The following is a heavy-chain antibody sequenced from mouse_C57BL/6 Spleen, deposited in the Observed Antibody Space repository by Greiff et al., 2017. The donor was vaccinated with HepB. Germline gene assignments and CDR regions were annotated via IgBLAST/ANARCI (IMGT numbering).Heavy chain of an antibody. V-gene: IGHV1-19*01. CDR1: GYTFTDYY. CDR2: INPYNGGT. Sequence: VQLQQSGPVLVKPGASVKMSCKASGYTFTDYYMNWVKQSHGKSLEWIGVINPYNGGTSYNQKFKGKATLTVDKSSSTAYMELNSLTSEDSAVYYCARGDYYGSSYSAYWGQGTLVTVSA. J-gene: IGHJ3*01. CDR3: ARGDYYGSSYSAY. D-gene: IGHD1-1*01.